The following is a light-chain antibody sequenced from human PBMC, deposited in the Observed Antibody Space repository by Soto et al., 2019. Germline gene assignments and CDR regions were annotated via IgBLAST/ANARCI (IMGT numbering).Light chain of an antibody. CDR2: EVT. V-gene: IGLV2-8*01. CDR3: SSFASSNTWV. Sequence: QSARTQPPSESGSPGQSVTISCTGTSSDVGAYNYVSWYQQHAGKAPKLVIYEVTKRPSGVPDRFSGSKSANTASLTVSGLQAEDETDYYCSSFASSNTWVFGGGTKLTVL. CDR1: SSDVGAYNY. J-gene: IGLJ3*02.